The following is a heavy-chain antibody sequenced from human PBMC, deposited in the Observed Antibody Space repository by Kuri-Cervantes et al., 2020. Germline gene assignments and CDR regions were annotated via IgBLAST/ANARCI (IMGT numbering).Heavy chain of an antibody. D-gene: IGHD6-19*01. Sequence: GESLKISCAAYGFTFRDYWMHWVRQDPGKGLVWVSHISDDGANTAYADSVKGRFTISRDNSRNTLYLQMNSLRAEDTAVYYCASAVTGTSSRVFDSWGQGTLVTVSS. CDR1: GFTFRDYW. CDR2: ISDDGANT. V-gene: IGHV3-74*01. J-gene: IGHJ4*02. CDR3: ASAVTGTSSRVFDS.